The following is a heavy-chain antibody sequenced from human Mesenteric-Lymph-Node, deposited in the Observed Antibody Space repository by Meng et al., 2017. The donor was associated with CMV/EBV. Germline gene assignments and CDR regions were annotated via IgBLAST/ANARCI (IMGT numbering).Heavy chain of an antibody. J-gene: IGHJ5*02. Sequence: GESLKISCAASGFTFSSYAMSWVRQAPGKGLVWVSRINSDGSSTSYADSVKGRFTISRDNAKNSLYLQMNSLRAEDTAVYYCAREARGWFDPWGQGTLVTVSS. CDR3: AREARGWFDP. V-gene: IGHV3-74*01. CDR2: INSDGSST. CDR1: GFTFSSYA.